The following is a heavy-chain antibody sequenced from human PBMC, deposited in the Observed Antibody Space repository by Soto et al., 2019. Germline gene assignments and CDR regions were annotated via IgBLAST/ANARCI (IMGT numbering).Heavy chain of an antibody. CDR1: GFTFSSYA. D-gene: IGHD3-22*01. Sequence: GGSLRLSCAASGFTFSSYAMHWVRQAPGKGLEWVAVISYDGSNKYYADSVKGRFTISRDNSKNTLYLQMNSLRAEDTAVYYCARDQYYYDSSGPVPPGCFDYWGQGTLVTVS. CDR3: ARDQYYYDSSGPVPPGCFDY. J-gene: IGHJ4*02. V-gene: IGHV3-30-3*01. CDR2: ISYDGSNK.